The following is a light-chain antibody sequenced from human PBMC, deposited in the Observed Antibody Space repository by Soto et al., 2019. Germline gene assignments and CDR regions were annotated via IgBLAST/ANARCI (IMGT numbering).Light chain of an antibody. CDR2: GAS. J-gene: IGKJ2*01. V-gene: IGKV3-15*01. CDR3: QHYNNWPPYT. Sequence: EIVMTQSPATLSVSPGERATLSCRASQSVSSNLACYQQKPGQAPRLLIYGASTRATGIPARFSGSGSGTEFTLTISSLQSEDSAVYYCQHYNNWPPYTFGQGIKLEIK. CDR1: QSVSSN.